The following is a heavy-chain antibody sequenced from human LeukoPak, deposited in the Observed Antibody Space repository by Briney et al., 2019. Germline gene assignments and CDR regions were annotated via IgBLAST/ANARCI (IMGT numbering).Heavy chain of an antibody. CDR2: IYYGRNY. J-gene: IGHJ4*02. CDR1: GDSISSRSYY. D-gene: IGHD6-13*01. Sequence: SGTLSLTCTVSGDSISSRSYYWGWIRQPPGKGLEWIGKIYYGRNYKWNSSLKSRGTISVDTSKNQFSLKLSSVTAADTAVYYCATQSSSWHYLEYWGQGTLVTVSS. CDR3: ATQSSSWHYLEY. V-gene: IGHV4-39*01.